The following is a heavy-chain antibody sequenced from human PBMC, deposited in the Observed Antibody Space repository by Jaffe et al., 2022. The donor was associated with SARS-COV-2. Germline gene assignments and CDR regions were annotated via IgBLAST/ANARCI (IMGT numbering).Heavy chain of an antibody. CDR2: ISYVGTNL. V-gene: IGHV3-30*04. Sequence: QLQLVESGGGVVHPGGSLRLSCAASQSIFDAAIHWVRQAPGKGLEWVAVISYVGTNLYYADSVRGRFSISRDNSKNTLYLQMNSLRREDTAVYFCARAVEDYYYYMDVWGKGTTVTVSS. CDR1: QSIFDAA. J-gene: IGHJ6*03. D-gene: IGHD2-2*01. CDR3: ARAVEDYYYYMDV.